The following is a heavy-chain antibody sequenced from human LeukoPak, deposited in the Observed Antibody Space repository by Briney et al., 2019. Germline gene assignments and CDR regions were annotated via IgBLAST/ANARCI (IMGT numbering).Heavy chain of an antibody. CDR2: IYSGGST. J-gene: IGHJ2*01. Sequence: GGSLRLSCAASGFTVSSNYMSWVRQAPGKGLEWVSVIYSGGSTYYADSVKGRFTISRDNAKNSLYLQMNSLRAEDTAVYYCASFRGWHWYFDLWGRGTLVTVSS. V-gene: IGHV3-53*01. CDR1: GFTVSSNY. D-gene: IGHD6-19*01. CDR3: ASFRGWHWYFDL.